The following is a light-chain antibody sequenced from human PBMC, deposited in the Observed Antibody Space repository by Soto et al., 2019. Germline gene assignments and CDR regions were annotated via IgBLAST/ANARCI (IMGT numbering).Light chain of an antibody. CDR2: KSN. CDR1: SSNIGSNT. CDR3: AAWDDSLTGWV. Sequence: QSVLTQPPSASATPGQRVTISCSGSSSNIGSNTVNWYQQLPGTAPKLLIYKSNQRPSGVPDRFSGSKSGTSASLAISGLQSEDEADYYCAAWDDSLTGWVFGGGTKLTVL. V-gene: IGLV1-44*01. J-gene: IGLJ3*02.